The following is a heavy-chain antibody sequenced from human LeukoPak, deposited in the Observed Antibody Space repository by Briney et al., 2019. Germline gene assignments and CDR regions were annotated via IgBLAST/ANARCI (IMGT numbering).Heavy chain of an antibody. CDR1: GFTFSSYA. J-gene: IGHJ4*02. V-gene: IGHV3-30-3*01. Sequence: GRSLRLSCAASGFTFSSYAMHWVRQAPGKGLEWVAVISYDGSNKYYADSVKGRFTISRDNSKNTLYLQMNSLRAEDTAVYYCARDRYDYWGQGTLVTVPS. CDR2: ISYDGSNK. CDR3: ARDRYDY.